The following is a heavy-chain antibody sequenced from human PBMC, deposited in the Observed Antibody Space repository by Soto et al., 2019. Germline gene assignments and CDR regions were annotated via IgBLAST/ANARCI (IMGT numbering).Heavy chain of an antibody. CDR3: ARDRSSQGIAAAGTGWFDP. J-gene: IGHJ5*02. V-gene: IGHV3-21*01. Sequence: GGSLRLSCAASGFTFSSYSMNWVRQAPGKGLEWVSSISSSSSYIYYADSVKGRFTISRDNAKNSLYLQMNSLRAEDTAVYYCARDRSSQGIAAAGTGWFDPWGQGTLVTVSS. CDR1: GFTFSSYS. CDR2: ISSSSSYI. D-gene: IGHD6-13*01.